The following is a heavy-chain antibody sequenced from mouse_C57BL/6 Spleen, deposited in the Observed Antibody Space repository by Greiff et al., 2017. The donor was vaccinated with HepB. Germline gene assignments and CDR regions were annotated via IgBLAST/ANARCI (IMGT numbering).Heavy chain of an antibody. J-gene: IGHJ1*03. CDR2: INSDGGST. CDR1: EYEFPSHD. CDR3: ARHYDYDGVGWYFDV. Sequence: DVKLVESGGGLVQPGESLKLSCESNEYEFPSHDMSWVRKTPEKRLELVAAINSDGGSTYYPDTMERRFIISRDNTKKTLYLQMSSLRSEDTALYYCARHYDYDGVGWYFDVWGTGTTVTVSS. V-gene: IGHV5-2*01. D-gene: IGHD2-4*01.